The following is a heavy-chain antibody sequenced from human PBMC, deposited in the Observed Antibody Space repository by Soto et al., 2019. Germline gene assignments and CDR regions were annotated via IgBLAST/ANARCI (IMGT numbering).Heavy chain of an antibody. J-gene: IGHJ6*02. V-gene: IGHV4-31*03. Sequence: PLSLTCTVYGGSISGCCWCWIRKHQGKGLGWIGYIYHSGSTYYNPSLKSRVTISVDTSKNQFSLKLSSVTAADTAVYYCARFRNDFWSGYGYYYYGMDVWGQGTTVTVSS. CDR2: IYHSGST. D-gene: IGHD3-3*01. CDR3: ARFRNDFWSGYGYYYYGMDV. CDR1: GGSISGCC.